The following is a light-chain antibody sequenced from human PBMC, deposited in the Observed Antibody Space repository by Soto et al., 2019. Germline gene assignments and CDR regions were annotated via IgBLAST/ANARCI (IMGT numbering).Light chain of an antibody. CDR1: QSIGSY. CDR3: HQSYSAPWT. V-gene: IGKV1-39*01. CDR2: AAF. J-gene: IGKJ1*01. Sequence: DIQMTQSPSSLSASVGDRVTITCRASQSIGSYLNWYQHKPGKAPKLLIYAAFSLQSGVPSRFSGSESGTDFTLTITSLQPEDCAVYYCHQSYSAPWTFGQGTKVES.